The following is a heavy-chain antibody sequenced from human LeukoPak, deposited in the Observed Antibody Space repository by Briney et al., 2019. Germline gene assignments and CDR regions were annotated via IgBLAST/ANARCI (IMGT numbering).Heavy chain of an antibody. V-gene: IGHV3-48*01. CDR3: AREGSQWLAKHYYYYYYMDV. Sequence: GGSLRLSCAASGFTFSSYSMNWVRQAPGKGLEWVSYISSSSSTINYADSVKGRFTISRDNAKNTLYLQMNSLRAEDTAVYYCAREGSQWLAKHYYYYYYMDVWGKGTTVTVSS. CDR1: GFTFSSYS. J-gene: IGHJ6*03. CDR2: ISSSSSTI. D-gene: IGHD6-19*01.